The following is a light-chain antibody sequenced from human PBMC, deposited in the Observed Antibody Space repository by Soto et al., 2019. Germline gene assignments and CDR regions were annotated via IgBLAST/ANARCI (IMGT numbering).Light chain of an antibody. CDR1: QSVSSK. J-gene: IGKJ1*01. CDR3: QQRSNWPVT. Sequence: EIVMTQSPATLSVSPGERATLSCRASQSVSSKLAWYQQKPGQAPRVLIYDASNRATGIPARFSGSGSGTDFTLTISSLEPEDFAVYYCQQRSNWPVTFGQGTKVEIK. V-gene: IGKV3-11*01. CDR2: DAS.